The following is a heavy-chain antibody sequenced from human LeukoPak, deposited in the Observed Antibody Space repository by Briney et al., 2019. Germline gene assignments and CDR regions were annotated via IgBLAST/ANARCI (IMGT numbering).Heavy chain of an antibody. V-gene: IGHV3-23*01. CDR1: GFTFSSYA. Sequence: GGSLRHSCAASGFTFSSYAMSWVRQAPGKGLEWVSAIGGSGGSTYYADSVKGRFTISRDNSKNTLYLQMNSLRAEDTAVYYCAKGRYSSSWYHYFDYWGQGTLVTVSS. CDR3: AKGRYSSSWYHYFDY. J-gene: IGHJ4*02. CDR2: IGGSGGST. D-gene: IGHD6-13*01.